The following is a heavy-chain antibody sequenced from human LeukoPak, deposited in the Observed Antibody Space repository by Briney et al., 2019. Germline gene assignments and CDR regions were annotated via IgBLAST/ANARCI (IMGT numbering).Heavy chain of an antibody. CDR1: GFTFSSYS. D-gene: IGHD3-10*01. CDR3: ARESTMVRGALDY. CDR2: ISSSSSYI. Sequence: GGSLRLSCAASGFTFSSYSMNWVRQAPGKGLEWVSSISSSSSYIYYADSVKGRFTVSRDNAKNSLYLQMNSLRAEDTAVYYCARESTMVRGALDYWGQGTLVTVSS. J-gene: IGHJ4*02. V-gene: IGHV3-21*01.